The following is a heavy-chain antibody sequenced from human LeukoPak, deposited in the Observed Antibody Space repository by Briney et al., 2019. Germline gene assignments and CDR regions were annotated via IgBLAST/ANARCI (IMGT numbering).Heavy chain of an antibody. CDR2: IIPIFGTA. D-gene: IGHD2-2*01. CDR1: GGTFSSYA. Sequence: ASVKVSCKASGGTFSSYAISWVRQAPGQGLEWMGGIIPIFGTANYAQKFQGRVTITADESTSTAYMELSSVRSEDTAVYYCARDRGGYCSSTSCFTFDYWGQGTLVTVSS. CDR3: ARDRGGYCSSTSCFTFDY. V-gene: IGHV1-69*13. J-gene: IGHJ4*02.